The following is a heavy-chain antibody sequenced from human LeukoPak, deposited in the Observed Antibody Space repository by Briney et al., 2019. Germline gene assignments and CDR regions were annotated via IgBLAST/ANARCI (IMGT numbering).Heavy chain of an antibody. D-gene: IGHD6-13*01. CDR2: ISYDGSNK. V-gene: IGHV3-30*18. CDR1: GFTFSSYG. Sequence: PGGSLRLSCAASGFTFSSYGMHWVRQATGKGLEWVAVISYDGSNKYYADSVKGRFTISRDNSKNTLYLQMNSLRAEDTAVYYCANVISAAAGTSRDAFDIWGQGTMVTVSS. J-gene: IGHJ3*02. CDR3: ANVISAAAGTSRDAFDI.